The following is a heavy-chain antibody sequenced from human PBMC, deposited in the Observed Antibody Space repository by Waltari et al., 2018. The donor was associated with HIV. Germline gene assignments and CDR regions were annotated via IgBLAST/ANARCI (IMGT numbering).Heavy chain of an antibody. V-gene: IGHV3-48*01. CDR1: TFTFSSYN. D-gene: IGHD1-26*01. J-gene: IGHJ6*02. CDR3: ARGGLGGYYYGMDV. Sequence: EVQLVESGGGLVQPGGSLRLSCAASTFTFSSYNMNWVRQAPGKGLEWVSYIHSSSSPIYYADSVKGRFTISRDNAKNSLYLQMNSLRAEDTAVYYCARGGLGGYYYGMDVWGQGTTVTVSS. CDR2: IHSSSSPI.